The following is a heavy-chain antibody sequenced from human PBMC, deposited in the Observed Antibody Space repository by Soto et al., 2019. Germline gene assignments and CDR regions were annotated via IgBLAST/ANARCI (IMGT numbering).Heavy chain of an antibody. J-gene: IGHJ4*02. CDR3: VKEFRGVFDY. D-gene: IGHD3-10*01. CDR1: GVTVNSNF. CDR2: IFSGGNA. Sequence: GGSLRLSCAVSGVTVNSNFMSWVRQAPGKGLEWVSVIFSGGNADYADSVKGRFIMSRDISKNTLYLQMNSLRAEDTAVYFCVKEFRGVFDYWGQGTLVTVSS. V-gene: IGHV3-53*01.